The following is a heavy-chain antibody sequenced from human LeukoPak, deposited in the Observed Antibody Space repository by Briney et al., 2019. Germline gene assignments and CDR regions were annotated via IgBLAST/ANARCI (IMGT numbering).Heavy chain of an antibody. CDR2: ISTSSSYI. V-gene: IGHV3-21*01. D-gene: IGHD1-1*01. Sequence: GGSLRLSCAASGFAFSSYTMNWVRQAPGKGLEWVSFISTSSSYIYYADSVKGQFTISRDNSKNSLYLQMSSLRAEDTAVYYCARDQDWNDRGGLDYWGQGTLVIVSS. CDR3: ARDQDWNDRGGLDY. CDR1: GFAFSSYT. J-gene: IGHJ4*02.